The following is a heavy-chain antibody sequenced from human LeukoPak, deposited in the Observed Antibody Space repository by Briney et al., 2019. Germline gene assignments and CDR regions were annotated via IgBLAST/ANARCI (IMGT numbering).Heavy chain of an antibody. CDR2: INHSGST. D-gene: IGHD6-13*01. CDR1: GGSFGGYY. Sequence: PSETLSLTCAVYGGSFGGYYWSWIRQPPGKGLEWIGEINHSGSTNYNPSLKSRVTISVDTSKNQFSLKLSSVTAADTAVYYCARVAPPIAAAGRGYYFDYWGQGTLVTVSS. CDR3: ARVAPPIAAAGRGYYFDY. J-gene: IGHJ4*02. V-gene: IGHV4-34*01.